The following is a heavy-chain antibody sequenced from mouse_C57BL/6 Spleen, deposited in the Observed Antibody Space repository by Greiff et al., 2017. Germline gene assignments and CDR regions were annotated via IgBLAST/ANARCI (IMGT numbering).Heavy chain of an antibody. D-gene: IGHD2-2*01. Sequence: VKLMESGAELVKPGASVKISCKASGYAFSSYWMNWVKQRPGKGLEWIGQVYPGDGDTNYNGKFKGKATLTADKSSSTAYMQLSSLTSEDSAVYFCARYRTMVTGGFAYWGQGTLVTVSA. CDR1: GYAFSSYW. CDR2: VYPGDGDT. V-gene: IGHV1-80*01. CDR3: ARYRTMVTGGFAY. J-gene: IGHJ3*01.